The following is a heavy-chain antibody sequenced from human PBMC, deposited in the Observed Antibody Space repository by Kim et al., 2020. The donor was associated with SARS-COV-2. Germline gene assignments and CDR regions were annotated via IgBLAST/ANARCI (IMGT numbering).Heavy chain of an antibody. D-gene: IGHD3-10*01. CDR1: GGTFSSYA. J-gene: IGHJ4*02. CDR2: IIPIFGTA. V-gene: IGHV1-69*13. CDR3: ACITMVRGAPDY. Sequence: SVKVSCKASGGTFSSYAISWVRQAPGQGLEWMGGIIPIFGTANYAQKFQGRVTITADESTSTAYMELSSLRSEDTAVYYCACITMVRGAPDYWGQGTLVTVSS.